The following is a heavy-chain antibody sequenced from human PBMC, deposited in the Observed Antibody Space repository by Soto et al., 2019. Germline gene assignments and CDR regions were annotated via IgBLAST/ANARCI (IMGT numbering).Heavy chain of an antibody. J-gene: IGHJ6*02. CDR1: AFTCDHYA. Sequence: GWSLRLSCAASAFTCDHYAIHWVREAPGKGLEWVSGISWNSGSIGYADSVKGRFTISRDNAKNSLYLQMNSLRAEDTALYYCAKDLAPDIVVVVAAPPYYYYGMDVWGQGTTVTVSS. V-gene: IGHV3-9*01. D-gene: IGHD2-15*01. CDR2: ISWNSGSI. CDR3: AKDLAPDIVVVVAAPPYYYYGMDV.